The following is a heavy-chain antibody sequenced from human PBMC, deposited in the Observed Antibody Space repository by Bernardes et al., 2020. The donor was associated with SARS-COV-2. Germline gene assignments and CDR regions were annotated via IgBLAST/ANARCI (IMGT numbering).Heavy chain of an antibody. V-gene: IGHV3-23*01. CDR2: IGGSGGNI. CDR1: GFTFSSYA. J-gene: IGHJ4*02. CDR3: ARDRYCSGGACFSDY. D-gene: IGHD2-15*01. Sequence: GGSLSLSCAASGFTFSSYAMSWVRQAPGKGLEWVSGIGGSGGNIYYADSVKGRFTISRDNSKNTLFLRMNSLRAEDTAVYYCARDRYCSGGACFSDYWGQGTLVTVSS.